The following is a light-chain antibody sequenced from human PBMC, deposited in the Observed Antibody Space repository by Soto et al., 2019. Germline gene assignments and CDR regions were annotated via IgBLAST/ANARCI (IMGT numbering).Light chain of an antibody. CDR3: HQYDSWT. CDR2: GAS. V-gene: IGKV3-20*01. J-gene: IGKJ1*01. CDR1: QSFNSIY. Sequence: EIVLTQSPGTLSLSPGERATLSCRASQSFNSIYLAWYQQKPGQAPRLLIYGASSRATGIPDGFSGSGSGTDFTLTISRLEPEDFAVYYCHQYDSWTFGQGTKVDI.